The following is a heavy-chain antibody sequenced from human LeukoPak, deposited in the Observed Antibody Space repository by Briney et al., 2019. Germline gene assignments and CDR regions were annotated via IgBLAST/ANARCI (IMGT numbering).Heavy chain of an antibody. J-gene: IGHJ3*02. CDR1: GVSISSYY. CDR2: IYTSGST. V-gene: IGHV4-4*07. CDR3: ARGEVENYDFWSGYSPSSDAFDI. D-gene: IGHD3-3*01. Sequence: TSETLSLTCTVSGVSISSYYWTWIRQSAGKGLEWIGRIYTSGSTYYNPSLKSRVSMSVDTSKNQFSLQLNSVTPEDTAVYYCARGEVENYDFWSGYSPSSDAFDIWGQGTMVTVSS.